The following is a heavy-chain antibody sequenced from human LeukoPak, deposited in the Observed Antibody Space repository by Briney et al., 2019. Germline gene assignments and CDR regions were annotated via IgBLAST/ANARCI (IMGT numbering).Heavy chain of an antibody. J-gene: IGHJ4*02. CDR3: ASTYCGGDCSLGY. Sequence: SETLSLTCTVSGGSISSYYWSWIRQPPGKGLEWIGYIYYSGSTNYNPSLKSRVTISVDTSKNQFSLKLSSVTAADTAVYYCASTYCGGDCSLGYWGQGTLVTVSS. V-gene: IGHV4-59*08. CDR1: GGSISSYY. CDR2: IYYSGST. D-gene: IGHD2-21*02.